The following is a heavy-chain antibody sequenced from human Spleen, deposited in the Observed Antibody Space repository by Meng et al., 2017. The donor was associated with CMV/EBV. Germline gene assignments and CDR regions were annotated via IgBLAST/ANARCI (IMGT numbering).Heavy chain of an antibody. CDR1: GFTFSSYA. CDR3: ARADWAAPV. D-gene: IGHD3-9*01. CDR2: ISYDGSNK. J-gene: IGHJ4*02. Sequence: QVQLVGSGGGVVQPGRSLRLSCAASGFTFSSYAMHWVRQAPGKGLEWVAVISYDGSNKYYADSVKGRFTISRDNSKNTLYLQMNSLRAEDTAVYYCARADWAAPVWGQGTLVTVSS. V-gene: IGHV3-30-3*01.